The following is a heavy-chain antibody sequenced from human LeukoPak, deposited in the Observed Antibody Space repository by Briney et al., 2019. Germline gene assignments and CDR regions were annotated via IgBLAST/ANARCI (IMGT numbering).Heavy chain of an antibody. CDR2: IYHSGST. J-gene: IGHJ4*02. CDR3: AGGYCSSTSCYKVDY. Sequence: PSETLSLTCAVSGGSISSSNWWSWVRQPPGKGLEWIGEIYHSGSTNYNPSLKSRVTISVDKSKNQFSLKLSSVTAADTAVYYCAGGYCSSTSCYKVDYWGQGTLVTVSS. CDR1: GGSISSSNW. V-gene: IGHV4-4*02. D-gene: IGHD2-2*02.